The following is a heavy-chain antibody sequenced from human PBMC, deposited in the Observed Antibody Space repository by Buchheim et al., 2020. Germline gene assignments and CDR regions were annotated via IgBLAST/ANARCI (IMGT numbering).Heavy chain of an antibody. Sequence: QVQLVESGGGVVQPGRSLRLSCAASGFTFSSYGMHWVRQAPGKGLAWVAVIWYDGSNNYYADSVKGRFTISRDNSKKTLHMKMNSLRAEDTAVYYCARAPSYDSSGHFDYWGQGTL. D-gene: IGHD3-22*01. V-gene: IGHV3-33*01. CDR3: ARAPSYDSSGHFDY. J-gene: IGHJ4*02. CDR2: IWYDGSNN. CDR1: GFTFSSYG.